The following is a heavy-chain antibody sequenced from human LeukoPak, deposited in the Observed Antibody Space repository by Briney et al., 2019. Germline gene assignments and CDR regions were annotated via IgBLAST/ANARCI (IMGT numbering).Heavy chain of an antibody. CDR1: GGSFSGYY. CDR3: ARGSYCSGTSCYLVWFDP. V-gene: IGHV4-34*01. Sequence: SETLSLTCAVYGGSFSGYYWSWIRQPPGKGLEWIGEINHSGSTNYNPSLKSRVTISVDTSKNQFSLKLSSVTAADTAVYYCARGSYCSGTSCYLVWFDPWGQGTLVTVSS. D-gene: IGHD2-2*01. J-gene: IGHJ5*02. CDR2: INHSGST.